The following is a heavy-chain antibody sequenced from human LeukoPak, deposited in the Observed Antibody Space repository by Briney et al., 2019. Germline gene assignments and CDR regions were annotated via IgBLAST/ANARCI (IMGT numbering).Heavy chain of an antibody. Sequence: SETLSLTCTVSGGSISSYYWSWIRQPPGKGLEWIGYIYYSGSTNYNPSLKSRVTISVDTSKNQFSLKLSSVTAADTAVYYCARTSEWPVDEVFDYWGQGTLVTVSS. CDR2: IYYSGST. CDR3: ARTSEWPVDEVFDY. CDR1: GGSISSYY. J-gene: IGHJ4*02. D-gene: IGHD6-19*01. V-gene: IGHV4-59*01.